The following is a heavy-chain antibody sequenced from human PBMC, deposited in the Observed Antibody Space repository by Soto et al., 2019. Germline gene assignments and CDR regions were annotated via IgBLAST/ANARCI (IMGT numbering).Heavy chain of an antibody. Sequence: ASVKVSCKASGGTFSSYAISWVRQAPGQGLEWMGGIIPIFSTANYAQKFQGRVTITADESTSTAYMELSSLRSEDTAVYYCARVVVATTDWYFDLWGRGTLVTVSS. CDR1: GGTFSSYA. CDR3: ARVVVATTDWYFDL. CDR2: IIPIFSTA. J-gene: IGHJ2*01. V-gene: IGHV1-69*13. D-gene: IGHD5-12*01.